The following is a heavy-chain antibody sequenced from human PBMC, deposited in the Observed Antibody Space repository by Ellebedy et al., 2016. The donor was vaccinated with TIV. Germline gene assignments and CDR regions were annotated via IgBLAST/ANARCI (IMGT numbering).Heavy chain of an antibody. CDR3: AKGTSSGFNYDRVGCEY. CDR2: IGGGGDIT. CDR1: GFTFSSFA. Sequence: GESLKISCAASGFTFSSFAMHWVRQAPGKGLEWLSVIGGGGDITYHADSVKGRVTITRDNSKNTLYLQMDRVTAEDTAVYYCAKGTSSGFNYDRVGCEYWGQGTLVTVSS. V-gene: IGHV3-23*01. D-gene: IGHD3-22*01. J-gene: IGHJ4*02.